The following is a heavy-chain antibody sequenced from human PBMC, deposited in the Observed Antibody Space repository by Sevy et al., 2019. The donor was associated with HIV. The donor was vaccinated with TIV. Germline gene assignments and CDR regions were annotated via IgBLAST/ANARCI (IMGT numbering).Heavy chain of an antibody. CDR1: GFTFSDYG. D-gene: IGHD1-7*01. CDR2: IWSDGSNK. CDR3: AREERSGTTTSFDY. Sequence: GGSLRLSCAASGFTFSDYGMHWVRQAPGKGPEWVAVIWSDGSNKYYGDSVKGRFTISRDSSKNTLFLQMNSLRVDDTAVYYCAREERSGTTTSFDYWGQGALVTVSS. V-gene: IGHV3-33*01. J-gene: IGHJ4*02.